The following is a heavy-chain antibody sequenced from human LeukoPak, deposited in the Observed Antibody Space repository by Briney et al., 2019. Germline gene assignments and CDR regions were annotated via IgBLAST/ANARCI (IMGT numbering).Heavy chain of an antibody. CDR1: GFTFGNYW. V-gene: IGHV3-74*01. Sequence: AGGSLRLSCVASGFTFGNYWMHWVRQAPGKELVCISRINNDGSTGYADSVAGRFTISRDNARNTLYLQMNTLRVEDTAVYYCARDYYGSIDLWGQGTLVTVSS. CDR2: INNDGST. J-gene: IGHJ1*01. CDR3: ARDYYGSIDL. D-gene: IGHD3-10*01.